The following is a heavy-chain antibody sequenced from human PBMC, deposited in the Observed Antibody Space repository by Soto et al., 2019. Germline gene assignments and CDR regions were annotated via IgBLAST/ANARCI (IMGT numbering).Heavy chain of an antibody. Sequence: GESLKISCKASGYSFTNYWIAWMRQMPGKGLEWMGIIYPGDSDPRYSPSFQGQVTISADNSISTAYLQWSSLRASDTAIYYCASSPRGYCSSTSCRELGNYYGMDVWGQGTTVTVSS. V-gene: IGHV5-51*01. J-gene: IGHJ6*02. CDR3: ASSPRGYCSSTSCRELGNYYGMDV. D-gene: IGHD2-2*01. CDR1: GYSFTNYW. CDR2: IYPGDSDP.